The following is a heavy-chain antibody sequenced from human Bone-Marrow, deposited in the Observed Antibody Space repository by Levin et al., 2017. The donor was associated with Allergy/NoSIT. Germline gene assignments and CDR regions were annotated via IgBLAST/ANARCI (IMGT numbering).Heavy chain of an antibody. J-gene: IGHJ6*02. D-gene: IGHD1-26*01. V-gene: IGHV1-8*01. CDR1: GYSFPNYD. Sequence: PGESLKISCKASGYSFPNYDLHWVRQATGQGLEWMGWMNPNSGNTGYAQKFQERVTMTMDISINTAYMELSSLRSEDTAVYFCARALPQSGNYHQHYYHGIDVWGQGTTVIVSS. CDR3: ARALPQSGNYHQHYYHGIDV. CDR2: MNPNSGNT.